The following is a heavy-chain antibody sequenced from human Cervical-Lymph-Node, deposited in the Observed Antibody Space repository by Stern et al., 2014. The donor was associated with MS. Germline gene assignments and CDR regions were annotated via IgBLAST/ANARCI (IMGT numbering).Heavy chain of an antibody. J-gene: IGHJ4*02. D-gene: IGHD4-23*01. CDR3: AKDLGGNAFDY. V-gene: IGHV3-30*18. CDR1: GFSFSDYG. Sequence: VHLVESGGGVVQPGRSLRLSCAASGFSFSDYGIHWVRQAPGKALEWVAVISYDGTHKYYTDSVKGRGTISRDNSKNTVYLEMNRLRSDDTAVYYCAKDLGGNAFDYWGQGTLVIVSS. CDR2: ISYDGTHK.